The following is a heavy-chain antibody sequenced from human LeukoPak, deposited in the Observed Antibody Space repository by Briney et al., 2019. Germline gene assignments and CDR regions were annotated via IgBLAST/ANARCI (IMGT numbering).Heavy chain of an antibody. CDR1: GFTFSRFN. D-gene: IGHD3-3*01. J-gene: IGHJ4*02. V-gene: IGHV3-48*01. CDR3: ARDSLIFGVVTTFDY. CDR2: ISTTGTT. Sequence: GGSLRLSCAASGFTFSRFNMNWLRQAPGKGLEWLSYISTTGTTYYAEPVKGRFSISRDNAKNSLYLQMNSLRPEDTAVYYCARDSLIFGVVTTFDYWGQGTLVTVSS.